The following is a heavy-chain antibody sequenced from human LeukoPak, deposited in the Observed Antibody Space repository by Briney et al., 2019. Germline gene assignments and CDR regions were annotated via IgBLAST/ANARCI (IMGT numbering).Heavy chain of an antibody. J-gene: IGHJ4*02. Sequence: GGSLRLSCAASGFIFSSYSMSWVRQDPGKGLEWVGRIKSKTDGGTTDYAAPVKGRFTISRDDSKNTLYLQMNSLKTEDTAVYYCTTGYYFDYWGQGTLVTVSS. CDR1: GFIFSSYS. V-gene: IGHV3-15*01. CDR3: TTGYYFDY. CDR2: IKSKTDGGTT.